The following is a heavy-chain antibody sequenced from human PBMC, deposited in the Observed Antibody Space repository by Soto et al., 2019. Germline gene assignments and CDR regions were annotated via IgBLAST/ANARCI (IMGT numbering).Heavy chain of an antibody. Sequence: ASVKVSCKASGGTFSSYNINWVRQAPGQGLEWMGRIIPVIDKSEYAQKFQGRVTITADKSTSTTYMELSSLRSEDTAVYYCARTYYYDSSGYPEFPFDYWGQGTLVTVSS. V-gene: IGHV1-69*02. CDR2: IIPVIDKS. CDR1: GGTFSSYN. CDR3: ARTYYYDSSGYPEFPFDY. J-gene: IGHJ4*02. D-gene: IGHD3-22*01.